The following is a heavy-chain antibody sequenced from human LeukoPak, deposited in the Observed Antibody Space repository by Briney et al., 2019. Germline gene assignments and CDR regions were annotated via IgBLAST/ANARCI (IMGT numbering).Heavy chain of an antibody. D-gene: IGHD2-15*01. CDR2: IYTSGST. V-gene: IGHV4-61*02. J-gene: IGHJ4*02. Sequence: PSETLSLTCTVSGGSVSSGSYYWSWIRQPAGKGLEWIGRIYTSGSTNYNPSLKSRVTMSVDTSKNQFSLKLSSVTAADTAVYYCARGCSGGSCYDYWGQGTLVTVSS. CDR3: ARGCSGGSCYDY. CDR1: GGSVSSGSYY.